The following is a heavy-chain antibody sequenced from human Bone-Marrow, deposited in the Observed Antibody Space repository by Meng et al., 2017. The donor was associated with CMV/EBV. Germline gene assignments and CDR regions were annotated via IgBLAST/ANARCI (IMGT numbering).Heavy chain of an antibody. CDR1: RVTFSSYA. J-gene: IGHJ4*02. V-gene: IGHV1-69*05. CDR3: AVEEGYTYGRGGYSVS. Sequence: SVKVSCKASRVTFSSYAINWVRQAPGQGLEWMGEIIPVFSTTNYAQKFQGRVAITTDESTSTTYMDLRSLRSDDTAVYYCAVEEGYTYGRGGYSVSWGQGTLVTVSS. D-gene: IGHD5-18*01. CDR2: IIPVFSTT.